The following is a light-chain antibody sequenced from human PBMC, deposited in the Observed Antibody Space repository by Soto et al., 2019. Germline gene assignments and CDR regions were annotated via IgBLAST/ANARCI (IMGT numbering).Light chain of an antibody. CDR1: QSVSTY. CDR3: HHYGSPPYT. V-gene: IGKV3-20*01. CDR2: AAS. Sequence: EVVLTQSPGTLSLSPGERATLSCRASQSVSTYLAWYQHKPGQAPRLLIYAASSRATGIPDRFSGSGSEIDFTLTINGLEPEDFAVYYRHHYGSPPYTFGQGTKLEI. J-gene: IGKJ2*01.